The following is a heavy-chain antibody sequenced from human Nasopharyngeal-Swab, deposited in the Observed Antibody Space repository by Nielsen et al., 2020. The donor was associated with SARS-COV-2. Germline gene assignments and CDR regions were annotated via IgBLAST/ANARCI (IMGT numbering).Heavy chain of an antibody. CDR3: AKHKVSCGGDCYTIPDY. CDR1: GFPFSTYI. D-gene: IGHD2-21*01. CDR2: ITGSGGTT. V-gene: IGHV3-23*01. Sequence: ESLKISCAASGFPFSTYIMSWVRQAPGKGLEWVSAITGSGGTTTYAESVKGRFTISRDNSKNTLYLQMNSLRAEDTAIYYCAKHKVSCGGDCYTIPDYWGQGTLVTVSS. J-gene: IGHJ4*02.